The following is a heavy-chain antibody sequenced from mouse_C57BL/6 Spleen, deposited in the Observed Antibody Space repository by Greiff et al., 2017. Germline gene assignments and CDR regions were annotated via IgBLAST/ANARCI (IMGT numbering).Heavy chain of an antibody. Sequence: VQLQESGAELVRPGASVTLSCKASGYTFTDYEMHWVKQTPVHGLEWIGAIDPETGGTAYNQKFKGKVILTADKSSSTAYMELRSLTSEDSAVYYCPYSNYGGEYAMDYWGQGTSVTVSS. D-gene: IGHD2-5*01. CDR1: GYTFTDYE. CDR2: IDPETGGT. J-gene: IGHJ4*01. CDR3: PYSNYGGEYAMDY. V-gene: IGHV1-15*01.